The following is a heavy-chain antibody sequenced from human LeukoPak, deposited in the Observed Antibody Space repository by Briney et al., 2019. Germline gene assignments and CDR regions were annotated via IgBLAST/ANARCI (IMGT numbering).Heavy chain of an antibody. D-gene: IGHD2-2*01. J-gene: IGHJ4*02. CDR1: GDSVSSNSAA. Sequence: SQTLSLTCAISGDSVSSNSAAWNWIRQSPSRGLEWLGRTYYMYKWYNDNAVSVKSRITINPDTSTNQFSLQLNTVTPEDTAVYYCARESTRGRYYFDYWGQGTLVTVTS. V-gene: IGHV6-1*01. CDR3: ARESTRGRYYFDY. CDR2: TYYMYKWYN.